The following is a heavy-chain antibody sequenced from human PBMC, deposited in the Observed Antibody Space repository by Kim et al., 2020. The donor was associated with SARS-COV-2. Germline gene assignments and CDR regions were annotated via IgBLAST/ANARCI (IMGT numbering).Heavy chain of an antibody. CDR1: GFTFSSYW. V-gene: IGHV3-7*01. J-gene: IGHJ4*02. D-gene: IGHD3-10*01. Sequence: GGSLRLSCAASGFTFSSYWMNWVRQAPGKGLEWVANIKEDGSEKDYVGSVKGRFTISRDNTKNSLYLQMNTLRAEDTAVYYCARGTGSGSYFYWGQGALVTVSS. CDR2: IKEDGSEK. CDR3: ARGTGSGSYFY.